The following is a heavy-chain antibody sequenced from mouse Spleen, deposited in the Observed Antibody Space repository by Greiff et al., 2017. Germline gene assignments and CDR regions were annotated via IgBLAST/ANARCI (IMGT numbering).Heavy chain of an antibody. CDR3: ARGPTTVVATCAMDY. J-gene: IGHJ4*01. Sequence: QVQLQQPGAELVMPGASVKMSCKASGYTFTDYWMHWVKQRPGQGLEWIGAIDTSDSYTSYNQKFKGKATLTVDESSSTAYMQLSSLTSEDSAVYYCARGPTTVVATCAMDYWGQGTSVTVSS. CDR1: GYTFTDYW. V-gene: IGHV1-69*01. CDR2: IDTSDSYT. D-gene: IGHD1-1*01.